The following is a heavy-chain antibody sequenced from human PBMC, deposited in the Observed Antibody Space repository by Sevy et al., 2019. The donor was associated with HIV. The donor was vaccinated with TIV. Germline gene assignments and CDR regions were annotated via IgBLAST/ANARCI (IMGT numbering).Heavy chain of an antibody. V-gene: IGHV3-30*04. D-gene: IGHD6-25*01. Sequence: GGCLRLSCAASRFTFNTYAIHWVRQAPGKGLEWVAVISSDGNNKYYADSVKGRFTISRDNSKHTLYLQMNSLRVEDTAVYYCARGRLSSHYYDYWGQGTLVTVSS. CDR3: ARGRLSSHYYDY. CDR2: ISSDGNNK. J-gene: IGHJ4*02. CDR1: RFTFNTYA.